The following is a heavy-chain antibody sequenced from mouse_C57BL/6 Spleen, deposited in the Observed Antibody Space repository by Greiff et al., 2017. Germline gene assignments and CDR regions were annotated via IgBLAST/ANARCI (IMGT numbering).Heavy chain of an antibody. CDR1: GYAFSSYW. J-gene: IGHJ4*01. CDR3: ARSGYYGSSPLYAMDY. V-gene: IGHV1-80*01. D-gene: IGHD1-1*01. Sequence: QVQLKQSGAELVKPGASVKISCKASGYAFSSYWMNWVKQRPGKGLEWIGQIYPGDGDTNYNGKFKGKATLTADKSSSTAYMQLSSLTSEDSAVYFCARSGYYGSSPLYAMDYWGQGTSVTVSS. CDR2: IYPGDGDT.